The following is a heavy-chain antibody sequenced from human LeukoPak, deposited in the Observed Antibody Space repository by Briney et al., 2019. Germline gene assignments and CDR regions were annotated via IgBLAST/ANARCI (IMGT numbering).Heavy chain of an antibody. CDR2: IYYSKNT. Sequence: PSETLSLTCTVSGGSISSSSAYWGWIRQPPGKGLEWIGSIYYSKNTYYNPSLKSRVTISADTSKNQFSLTLGSVSATNTAVYYCVSPRGFSYGYFDYWGQGTLVTVSS. D-gene: IGHD5-18*01. CDR3: VSPRGFSYGYFDY. J-gene: IGHJ4*02. V-gene: IGHV4-39*01. CDR1: GGSISSSSAY.